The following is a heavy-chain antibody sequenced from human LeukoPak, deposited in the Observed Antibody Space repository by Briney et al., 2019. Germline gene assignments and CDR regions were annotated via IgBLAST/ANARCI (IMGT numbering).Heavy chain of an antibody. D-gene: IGHD3-10*01. Sequence: GGSLRLSCAASGFTFSSYGMSWVRQAPGKGLEWVSAISGSGGSTYYADSVKGRFTISRDNAKNSLYLQMNSLRAEDTAVYYCAGRGSGSYFDYWGQGTLVTVSS. CDR1: GFTFSSYG. CDR2: ISGSGGST. CDR3: AGRGSGSYFDY. V-gene: IGHV3-23*01. J-gene: IGHJ4*02.